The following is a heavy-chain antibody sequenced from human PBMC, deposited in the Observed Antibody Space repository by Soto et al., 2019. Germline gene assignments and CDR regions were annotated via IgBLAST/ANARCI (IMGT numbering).Heavy chain of an antibody. CDR3: ARQDARGYSGYDLDY. V-gene: IGHV5-51*01. J-gene: IGHJ4*02. Sequence: GESLKISCKGSGYSFTSYWIGWVRQMPGKGLEWMGIIYPGDSDTRYSPSFQGQVTISADKSISTAYLQWSSLKASDTAMYYCARQDARGYSGYDLDYWGQGTLVTVSS. CDR2: IYPGDSDT. D-gene: IGHD5-12*01. CDR1: GYSFTSYW.